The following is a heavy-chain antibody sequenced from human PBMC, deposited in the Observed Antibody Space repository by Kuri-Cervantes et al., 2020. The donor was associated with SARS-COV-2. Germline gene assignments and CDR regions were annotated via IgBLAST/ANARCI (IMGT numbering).Heavy chain of an antibody. CDR3: ARDQLSCTIFGVVITYFDY. D-gene: IGHD3-3*01. J-gene: IGHJ4*02. CDR2: ISAYNGNT. CDR1: GYTFTSYG. V-gene: IGHV1-18*01. Sequence: ASVKVSCKASGYTFTSYGISWVRQAPGQGLEWMGWISAYNGNTNYAQKLQGRVTMTTDTSTSTAYMELRSLRSDDTAVYYCARDQLSCTIFGVVITYFDYWGQGTLVTVSS.